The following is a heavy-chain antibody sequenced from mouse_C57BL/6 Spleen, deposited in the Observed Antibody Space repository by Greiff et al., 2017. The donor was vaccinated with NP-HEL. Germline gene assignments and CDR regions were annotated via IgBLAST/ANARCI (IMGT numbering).Heavy chain of an antibody. J-gene: IGHJ4*01. CDR1: GFSLTSYA. CDR3: ARGIYYDYYYAMDY. CDR2: IWTGGGT. Sequence: VKLVESGPGLVAPSQSLSITCTVSGFSLTSYAISWVRQPPGKGLEWLGVIWTGGGTNYNSALKSRLSISKDNSKSQVFLKMNSLQTDDTARYYCARGIYYDYYYAMDYRGQGTSVTVSS. D-gene: IGHD2-4*01. V-gene: IGHV2-9-1*01.